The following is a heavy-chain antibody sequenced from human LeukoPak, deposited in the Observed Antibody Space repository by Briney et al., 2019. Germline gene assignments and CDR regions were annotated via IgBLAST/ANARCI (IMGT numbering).Heavy chain of an antibody. J-gene: IGHJ4*02. CDR1: GFMFGNHG. CDR3: ARGGRGSLDY. Sequence: GGSLRLSCEGSGFMFGNHGLIWVRQAPGKGLYWLSFSGPSGGTRLYADSVKGRFTISRDNSKNTLYLQMNSLRAEDTAVYYCARGGRGSLDYWGQGTLVTVSS. V-gene: IGHV3-48*01. CDR2: SGPSGGTR. D-gene: IGHD1-26*01.